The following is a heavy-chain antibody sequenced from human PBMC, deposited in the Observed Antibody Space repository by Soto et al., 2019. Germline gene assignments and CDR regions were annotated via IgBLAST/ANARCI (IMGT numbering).Heavy chain of an antibody. CDR3: ARVRRNYGSGSYYIDY. D-gene: IGHD3-10*01. CDR1: GGSISSSSYY. CDR2: IYYSGST. Sequence: PSETLSLTCTVSGGSISSSSYYWGWIRQPPGKGLEWIGSIYYSGSTYYNPSLKSRVTISVDTSKNQFSLKLSSVTAADTAVYYCARVRRNYGSGSYYIDYWGQGTLVTVS. V-gene: IGHV4-39*01. J-gene: IGHJ4*02.